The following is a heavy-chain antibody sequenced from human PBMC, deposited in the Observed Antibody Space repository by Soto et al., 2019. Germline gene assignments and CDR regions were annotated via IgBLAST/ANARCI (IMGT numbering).Heavy chain of an antibody. V-gene: IGHV1-69*01. J-gene: IGHJ4*02. CDR1: GGAFGRYS. CDR3: ARGDEMTAVTIFEY. CDR2: VIPVFNTS. Sequence: QVQLEQSGPEVKRPGTSVKVSCKASGGAFGRYSVSWVRQAPGQGLEWIGGVIPVFNTSYYSLKFQGRVAISADESTSTVFMELRSLRSEDTALYYCARGDEMTAVTIFEYSGQGTLVTVSS. D-gene: IGHD4-17*01.